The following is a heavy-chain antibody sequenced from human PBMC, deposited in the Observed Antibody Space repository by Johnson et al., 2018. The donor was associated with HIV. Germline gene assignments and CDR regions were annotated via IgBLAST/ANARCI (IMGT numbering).Heavy chain of an antibody. J-gene: IGHJ3*02. V-gene: IGHV3-7*01. CDR1: GFPFSSFW. D-gene: IGHD2-2*01. CDR2: INQDGSAK. CDR3: ATDIVVVLALGGDAFDI. Sequence: VQLVESGGGLVQPGGSLRLSCVVSGFPFSSFWMHWVRQTPGKGLEWVANINQDGSAKYYVDSARGRFTISRDNAKNSLYLQMRSLRAEDTAVYYCATDIVVVLALGGDAFDIWGQGTMVIVSS.